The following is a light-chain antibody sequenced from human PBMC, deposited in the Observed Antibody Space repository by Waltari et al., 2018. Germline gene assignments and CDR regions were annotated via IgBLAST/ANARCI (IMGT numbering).Light chain of an antibody. CDR3: QQRSNWLLT. V-gene: IGKV3-11*01. J-gene: IGKJ4*01. CDR1: QSVGSY. Sequence: EIVLTQSPATLSLSPGERATLSCRASQSVGSYLAWSQQKPGQAPRLLIYDASNRATGIPARFSGSGSGTDFTLTISSLEPEDFAVYYCQQRSNWLLTFGGGTKVEIK. CDR2: DAS.